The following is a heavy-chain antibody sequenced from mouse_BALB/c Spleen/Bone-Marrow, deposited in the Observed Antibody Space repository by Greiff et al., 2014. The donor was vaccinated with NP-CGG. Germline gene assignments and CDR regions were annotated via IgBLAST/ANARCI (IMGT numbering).Heavy chain of an antibody. CDR2: IDPANGNT. D-gene: IGHD2-4*01. CDR3: ARYDYGVDFDY. J-gene: IGHJ2*01. V-gene: IGHV14-3*02. Sequence: EVQLQQSGAELVKPGASVKLSCTASGFNIKDTYMHWVKQRPEQGLEWIGRIDPANGNTKYDPKFQGKATITADTSSNTAYLQLRSLTSEDTAVYYCARYDYGVDFDYWGQGTTLTVSS. CDR1: GFNIKDTY.